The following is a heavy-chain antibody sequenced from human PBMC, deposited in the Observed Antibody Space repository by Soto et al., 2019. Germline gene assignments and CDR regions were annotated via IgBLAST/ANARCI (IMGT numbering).Heavy chain of an antibody. CDR1: GFTFSYYV. J-gene: IGHJ4*02. Sequence: QVQLVESGGGVVQPGESLRLSCAASGFTFSYYVLHWVRQAPGKGLEWVAVISYDGSSKYYADSVKGRFTISRDNSKNVLYLQMSSLRPEDTAVYYCAKDGGANWGQGTLVTVSS. CDR2: ISYDGSSK. V-gene: IGHV3-30*18. CDR3: AKDGGAN. D-gene: IGHD1-26*01.